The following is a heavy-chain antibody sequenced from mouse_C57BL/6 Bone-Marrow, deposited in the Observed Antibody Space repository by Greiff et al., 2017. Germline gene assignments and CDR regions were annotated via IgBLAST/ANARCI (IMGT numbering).Heavy chain of an antibody. D-gene: IGHD1-1*01. V-gene: IGHV5-4*03. CDR3: ARVLYDGVDY. Sequence: DVMLVESGGGLVKPGGSLKLSCAASGFTFSSYAMSWVRQTPEKRLEWVATISDGVSYTYYPDNVKGRFTISRDNAKNNLYLQMSHLKSEDTAMYYCARVLYDGVDYWGQGTTLTVSA. J-gene: IGHJ2*01. CDR2: ISDGVSYT. CDR1: GFTFSSYA.